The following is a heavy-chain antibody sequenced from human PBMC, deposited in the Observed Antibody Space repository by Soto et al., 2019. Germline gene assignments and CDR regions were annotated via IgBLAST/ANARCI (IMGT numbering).Heavy chain of an antibody. CDR1: GFTVSSSY. CDR2: LYGDGIT. CDR3: ARWDMESTEYYYGLDV. D-gene: IGHD2-15*01. Sequence: GGSLRLSCAASGFTVSSSYMTWVRQAPGKGLEWLSVLYGDGITYYADSASGRFTISRDNSKNTVYLEVNSLRAEDTAVYYCARWDMESTEYYYGLDVWGQGTTVTVSS. V-gene: IGHV3-53*01. J-gene: IGHJ6*02.